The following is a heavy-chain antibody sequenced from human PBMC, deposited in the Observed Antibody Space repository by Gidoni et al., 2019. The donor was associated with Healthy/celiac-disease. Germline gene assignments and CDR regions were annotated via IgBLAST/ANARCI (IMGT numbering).Heavy chain of an antibody. Sequence: EVQLVESGGGLVKPGGSLRLSCAASGFTFSSYSMNWVRQAPGKGLEWVSSISSSSSYIYYADSVKGRFTISRDNAKNSLYLQMNSLRAEDTAVYYCAREALYYDSSGPTDAFDIWGQGTMVTVSS. V-gene: IGHV3-21*01. D-gene: IGHD3-22*01. CDR2: ISSSSSYI. J-gene: IGHJ3*02. CDR1: GFTFSSYS. CDR3: AREALYYDSSGPTDAFDI.